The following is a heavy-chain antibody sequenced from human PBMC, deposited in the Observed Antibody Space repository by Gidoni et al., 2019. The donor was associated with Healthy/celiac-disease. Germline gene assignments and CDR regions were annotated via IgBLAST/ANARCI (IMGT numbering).Heavy chain of an antibody. CDR3: ARRSRITIFGVPLTPSFDY. CDR2: INHSGST. J-gene: IGHJ4*02. D-gene: IGHD3-3*01. V-gene: IGHV4-34*01. CDR1: GGSFSGYY. Sequence: QVQLQQWGAGLLKPSETLSLTCAVDGGSFSGYYWSWIRNPPGKGLEWIGEINHSGSTNYNPSLKSRVTISVDTSKNQFSLKLSSVTAADTAVYYCARRSRITIFGVPLTPSFDYWGQGTLVTVSS.